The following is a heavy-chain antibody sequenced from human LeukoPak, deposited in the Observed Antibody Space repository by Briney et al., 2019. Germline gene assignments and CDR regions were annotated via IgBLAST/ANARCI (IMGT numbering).Heavy chain of an antibody. CDR1: GFTFSSYA. Sequence: PGRSLRLSCAASGFTFSSYAMHWVRQAPGKGPEWVAVISYDGSNKYYADSVKGRFTISRDNSKNTLYLQMNSLRAEDTAVYYCARDQGAYYDFWSGYSRQDYYYYGMDVWGQGTTVTVSS. V-gene: IGHV3-30-3*01. CDR2: ISYDGSNK. D-gene: IGHD3-3*01. CDR3: ARDQGAYYDFWSGYSRQDYYYYGMDV. J-gene: IGHJ6*02.